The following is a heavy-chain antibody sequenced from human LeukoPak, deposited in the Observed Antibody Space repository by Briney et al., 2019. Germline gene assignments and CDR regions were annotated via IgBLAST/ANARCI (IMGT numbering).Heavy chain of an antibody. Sequence: PSETLSLTCTVSGESLSGFYWTWIRQPPGKGLEWIGYIYYSGSTNYNPSLKSRVTISVDTSKNQFSLKLSSVTAADTAVYYCARGYAGWYFDLWGRGTLVTVSS. V-gene: IGHV4-59*01. CDR2: IYYSGST. CDR1: GESLSGFY. J-gene: IGHJ2*01. CDR3: ARGYAGWYFDL. D-gene: IGHD5-18*01.